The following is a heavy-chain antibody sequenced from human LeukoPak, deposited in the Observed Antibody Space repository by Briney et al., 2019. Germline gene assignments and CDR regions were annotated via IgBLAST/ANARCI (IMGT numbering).Heavy chain of an antibody. CDR2: IYTSGST. CDR1: GGSISSYY. D-gene: IGHD3-3*01. V-gene: IGHV4-4*07. Sequence: PSETLSLTCTVSGGSISSYYWSLIRQPAGKGLEWIGRIYTSGSTNYNPSLKSRVTMSVDTSKNQFSLKLSSVTAADTVVYYCARERTIFGARGDWFDPWGQGTLVTVSS. J-gene: IGHJ5*02. CDR3: ARERTIFGARGDWFDP.